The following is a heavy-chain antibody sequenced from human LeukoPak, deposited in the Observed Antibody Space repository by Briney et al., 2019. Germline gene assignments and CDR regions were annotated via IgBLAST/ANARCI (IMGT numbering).Heavy chain of an antibody. V-gene: IGHV1-18*04. CDR1: GYTFTGYY. Sequence: GASVKVSCKASGYTFTGYYMHWVRQAPGQGLEWMGWISAYNGNTNYAQKLQGRVTMTTDTSTSTAYMELRSLRSDDTAVYYCARSGSSGYYYFMALDAFDIRGQGTMVTVSS. J-gene: IGHJ3*02. CDR3: ARSGSSGYYYFMALDAFDI. D-gene: IGHD3-22*01. CDR2: ISAYNGNT.